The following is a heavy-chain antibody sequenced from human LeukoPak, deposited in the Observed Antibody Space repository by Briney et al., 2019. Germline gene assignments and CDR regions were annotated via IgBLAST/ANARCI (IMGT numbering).Heavy chain of an antibody. CDR2: ISSSSKYI. CDR3: ARDNVHSYDFSSG. J-gene: IGHJ4*02. V-gene: IGHV3-21*01. Sequence: KSGGSLRLSCVASEFTFSSYNMNWVRQAPGKGLEWVSSISSSSKYIYYADSVKGRFTISRDNAKNSLYLQMNSLRAEDTAVYYCARDNVHSYDFSSGGGQGTLVTVSS. CDR1: EFTFSSYN. D-gene: IGHD3-3*01.